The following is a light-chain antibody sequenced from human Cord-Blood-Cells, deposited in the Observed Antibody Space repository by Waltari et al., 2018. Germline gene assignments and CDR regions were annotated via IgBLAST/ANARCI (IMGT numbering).Light chain of an antibody. CDR3: CSYAGSSTWV. CDR2: EVS. CDR1: ISDVRSYNL. V-gene: IGLV2-23*02. Sequence: QSALTQPASVSGSPGQSITISFTGTISDVRSYNLLLWYQQHPGKAPKLMIYEVSKRPSGVSNRFSGSKSGNTASLTISGLQAEDEADYYCCSYAGSSTWVFGGGTKLTVL. J-gene: IGLJ3*02.